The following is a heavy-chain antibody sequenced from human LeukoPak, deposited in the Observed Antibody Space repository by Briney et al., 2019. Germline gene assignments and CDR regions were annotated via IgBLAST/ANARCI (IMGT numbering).Heavy chain of an antibody. CDR2: INPNSGGT. CDR3: ARVATVSGSYGFDY. D-gene: IGHD1-26*01. CDR1: GYTFTGYY. J-gene: IGHJ4*02. V-gene: IGHV1-2*02. Sequence: VASVKVSCKASGYTFTGYYMHWVRQAPGQGLEGMGWINPNSGGTNYAQKFQGRVTMTRDTSISTAYMELSRLRSDDTAVYYCARVATVSGSYGFDYWGQGTLVTASS.